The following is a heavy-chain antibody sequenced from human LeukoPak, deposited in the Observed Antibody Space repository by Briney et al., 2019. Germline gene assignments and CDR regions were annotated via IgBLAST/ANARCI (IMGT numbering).Heavy chain of an antibody. CDR3: AVIVVVPAAIGGHY. CDR1: GFTFSSYA. V-gene: IGHV3-30*14. CDR2: ISYDGSNK. Sequence: GGSLRLSCAASGFTFSSYAMHWVRQAPGKGLEWVAVISYDGSNKYYADSVKGRFTISRDNSKNTLYLQMGSLRAEDMAVYYCAVIVVVPAAIGGHYWGQGTLVTVSS. J-gene: IGHJ4*02. D-gene: IGHD2-2*02.